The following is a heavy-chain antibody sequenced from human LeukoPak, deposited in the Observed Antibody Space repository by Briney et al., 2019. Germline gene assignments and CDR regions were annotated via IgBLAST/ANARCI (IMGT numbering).Heavy chain of an antibody. CDR1: GGSISSSSYY. V-gene: IGHV4-39*07. Sequence: SETLSLTCTVSGGSISSSSYYWGWIRQPPGKGLEWIGSIYHSGSTYYNPSLKSRVTISVDTSKNQFSLKLSSVTAADTAVYYCARVANLDVGIQLGNDYWGQGTLVTVSS. J-gene: IGHJ4*02. CDR3: ARVANLDVGIQLGNDY. CDR2: IYHSGST. D-gene: IGHD5-18*01.